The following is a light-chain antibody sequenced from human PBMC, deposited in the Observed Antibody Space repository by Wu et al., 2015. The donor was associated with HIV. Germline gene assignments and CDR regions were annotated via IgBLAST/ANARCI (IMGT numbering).Light chain of an antibody. CDR2: DAS. CDR1: QSVSSSY. CDR3: QQYDSFRRT. Sequence: EIVLTQSPGTLSLSPGERATLSCRASQSVSSSYLAWYQQKPGQAPRLLIYDASSRATGIPDRFSGSGSGTDFTLTISRLEPEDFAVYYCQQYDSFRRTFGQGTKVEI. V-gene: IGKV3-20*01. J-gene: IGKJ1*01.